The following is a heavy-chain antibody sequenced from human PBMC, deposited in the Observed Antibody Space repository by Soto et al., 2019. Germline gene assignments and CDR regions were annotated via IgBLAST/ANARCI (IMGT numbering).Heavy chain of an antibody. CDR3: ARDLWRDDYNWGYFDL. CDR2: ISYDGSNK. V-gene: IGHV3-30-3*01. Sequence: QVQLVESGGGVVQPGRSLRLSCAASGFTFSSYAMHWVRQAPGKGLEWVAVISYDGSNKYYADSVKGRFTISRDSSKNTLYLQMNSLRAEDTAAYFCARDLWRDDYNWGYFDLWGRGTLVTVSS. CDR1: GFTFSSYA. J-gene: IGHJ2*01. D-gene: IGHD4-4*01.